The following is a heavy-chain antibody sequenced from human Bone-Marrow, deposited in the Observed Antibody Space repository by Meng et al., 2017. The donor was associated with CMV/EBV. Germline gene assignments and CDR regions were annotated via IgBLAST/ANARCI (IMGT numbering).Heavy chain of an antibody. Sequence: GGSLRLSCAASGFTFSNYEMNWVRQAPGKGPEWLSYISNSSSARYYADSVEGRFTISRDNAKNSLYLQMNSLRAEDTAVYYCARAARGAFDIWGQGTMVTVSS. J-gene: IGHJ3*02. CDR1: GFTFSNYE. V-gene: IGHV3-48*03. D-gene: IGHD1-26*01. CDR3: ARAARGAFDI. CDR2: ISNSSSAR.